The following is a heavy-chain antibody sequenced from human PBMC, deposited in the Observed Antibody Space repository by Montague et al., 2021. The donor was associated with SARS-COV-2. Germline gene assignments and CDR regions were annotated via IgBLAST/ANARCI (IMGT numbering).Heavy chain of an antibody. Sequence: SRRLSCAASGFTFSSYAMHWVRQAPGKGLEWVAVISYDGSNKYYADSVKGRFTISRDNSKNTLYLQMNSLRAEDTAVYYCASLLLWFGEFRAFDYWGQGTLVTVSS. V-gene: IGHV3-30*04. J-gene: IGHJ4*02. CDR1: GFTFSSYA. CDR3: ASLLLWFGEFRAFDY. CDR2: ISYDGSNK. D-gene: IGHD3-10*01.